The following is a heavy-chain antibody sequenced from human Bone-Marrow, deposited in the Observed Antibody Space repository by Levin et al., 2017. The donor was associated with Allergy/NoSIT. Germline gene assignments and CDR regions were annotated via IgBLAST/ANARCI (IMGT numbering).Heavy chain of an antibody. J-gene: IGHJ2*01. CDR3: ARDLYGEGSAYFDL. V-gene: IGHV3-74*01. CDR1: GLPFSRYW. D-gene: IGHD4/OR15-4a*01. CDR2: INTDGSNT. Sequence: GGSLRLSCAASGLPFSRYWMHWVRQAPGKGLEWVSRINTDGSNTDYADSVEGRFTVSRDNAKKTVYLQMNSLRVEDTAVYYCARDLYGEGSAYFDLWGRGTLVTVSS.